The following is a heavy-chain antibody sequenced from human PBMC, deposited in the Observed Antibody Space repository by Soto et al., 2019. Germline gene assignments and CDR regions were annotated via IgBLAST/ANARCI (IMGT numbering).Heavy chain of an antibody. D-gene: IGHD6-19*01. CDR2: INHSGST. V-gene: IGHV4-34*01. J-gene: IGHJ5*02. CDR3: AREGEQWLAHNWFDP. CDR1: GGSFSGYY. Sequence: QVQLQQWGAGLLKPSETLSLTCAVYGGSFSGYYWSWIRQPPGKGLEWIGEINHSGSTNYNPSLKSRGPISVDTSKNQFSLKLSSVTAADTAVYYCAREGEQWLAHNWFDPWGQGTLVTVSS.